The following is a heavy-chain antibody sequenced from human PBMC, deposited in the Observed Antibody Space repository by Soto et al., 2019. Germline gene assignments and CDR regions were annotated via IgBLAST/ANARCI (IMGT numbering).Heavy chain of an antibody. CDR1: GGTFSSYA. Sequence: SVKVSCKASGGTFSSYAISWVRQAPGQGLEWMGGIIPIFGTANYAQKFQGRVTITADESTSTAYMELSSLRSEDTAVYYCAVGYRSGWYNNQKKLMGLDAFDIWGQGTMVTVSS. CDR3: AVGYRSGWYNNQKKLMGLDAFDI. D-gene: IGHD6-19*01. J-gene: IGHJ3*02. V-gene: IGHV1-69*13. CDR2: IIPIFGTA.